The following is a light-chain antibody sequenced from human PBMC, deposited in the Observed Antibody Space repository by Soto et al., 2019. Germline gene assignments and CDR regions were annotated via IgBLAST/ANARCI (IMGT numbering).Light chain of an antibody. CDR3: QQYGSSPPYT. CDR1: QSGSNNY. Sequence: EVVVTQSPGTLSLSPGERATLSCRASQSGSNNYFSWYQQKPGQAPRLLIFGSSDKATGIPDRLSGSLSGTDLPRCIRRREPEDFAVYYCQQYGSSPPYTFGQGTQLEIK. CDR2: GSS. V-gene: IGKV3-20*01. J-gene: IGKJ2*01.